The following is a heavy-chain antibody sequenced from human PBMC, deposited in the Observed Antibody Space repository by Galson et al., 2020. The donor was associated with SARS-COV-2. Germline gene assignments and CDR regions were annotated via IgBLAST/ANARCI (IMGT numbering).Heavy chain of an antibody. J-gene: IGHJ6*02. CDR3: ARLGVVVVPSAISGGYGMDV. D-gene: IGHD2-2*01. Sequence: SETLSLTCTVSGGSISSDGYHWSWIRQIRQPAGQRLEWIGRVFASGRSYSNPSLESRVTISVDTSRSQFFLKVNSVTAADTAVYYCARLGVVVVPSAISGGYGMDVWGQGTTVAVSS. CDR2: VFASGRS. V-gene: IGHV4-61*02. CDR1: GGSISSDGYH.